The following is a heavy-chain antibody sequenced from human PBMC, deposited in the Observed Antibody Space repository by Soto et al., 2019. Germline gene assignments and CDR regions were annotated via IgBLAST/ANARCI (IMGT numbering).Heavy chain of an antibody. J-gene: IGHJ6*02. CDR1: GYTFTSYG. V-gene: IGHV1-18*04. D-gene: IGHD5-18*01. CDR2: ISAYNGNT. CDR3: ARGETGPNTAMETMYYYYGMDV. Sequence: QVQLVQSGAEVKKPGASVKVSCKASGYTFTSYGISWVRQAPGQGREWMGWISAYNGNTNYAQKLQDRVTMTPDTATSTAYMELRSLRSDDTAVYYCARGETGPNTAMETMYYYYGMDVWGQGTTVTVSS.